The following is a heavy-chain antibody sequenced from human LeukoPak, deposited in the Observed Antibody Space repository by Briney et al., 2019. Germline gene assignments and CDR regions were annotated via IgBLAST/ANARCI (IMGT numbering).Heavy chain of an antibody. D-gene: IGHD5-24*01. V-gene: IGHV3-48*03. Sequence: GGSLRLSCAASGFTFSSYEMNWVRQAPGKGLGWVSYISSSGSTIYYADSVKGRFTISRDNAKNSLYLQMNSLRAEDTAVYYCARDWLQFIDYWGQGTLVTVSS. J-gene: IGHJ4*02. CDR2: ISSSGSTI. CDR1: GFTFSSYE. CDR3: ARDWLQFIDY.